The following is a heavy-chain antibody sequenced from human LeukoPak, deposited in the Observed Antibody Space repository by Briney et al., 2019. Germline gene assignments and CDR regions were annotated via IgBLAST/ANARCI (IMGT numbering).Heavy chain of an antibody. Sequence: PGGSLRLSCTASGFTLSDETMNWVRQAPGKGLEWVSSISSTSSYIYYADSVKGRFTISRDNAKNSLYLQMNSLRAEDTAVYYCARDTGIVGATNWGQGTLVTVSS. D-gene: IGHD1-26*01. V-gene: IGHV3-21*01. CDR3: ARDTGIVGATN. CDR1: GFTLSDET. CDR2: ISSTSSYI. J-gene: IGHJ4*02.